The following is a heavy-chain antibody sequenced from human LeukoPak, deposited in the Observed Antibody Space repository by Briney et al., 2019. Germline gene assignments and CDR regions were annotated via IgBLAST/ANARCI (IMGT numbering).Heavy chain of an antibody. CDR2: ISSSSSYI. J-gene: IGHJ5*02. V-gene: IGHV3-21*01. CDR1: GFTFSSYS. D-gene: IGHD6-13*01. Sequence: GGSLRLSCAASGFTFSSYSMNWVRQAPGKGLEWVSSISSSSSYIFYADSVKGRFTISRDNAKNSLYLQMNSLRAEDTAVYYCARVVAAAGTVGDWSDPWGQGTLVTVSS. CDR3: ARVVAAAGTVGDWSDP.